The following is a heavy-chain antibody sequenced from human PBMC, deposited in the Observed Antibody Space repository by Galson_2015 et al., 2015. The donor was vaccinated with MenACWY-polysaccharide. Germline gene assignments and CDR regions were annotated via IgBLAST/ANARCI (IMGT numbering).Heavy chain of an antibody. V-gene: IGHV3-30*02. CDR3: AKDGASYFDY. CDR2: IRYDGSNK. Sequence: SLRLSCAASGFTFSSYGMHWVRQAPGKGLEWVAFIRYDGSNKYYADSVKGRFTISRDNSKSTLYLQINSLRAEDTAVYYCAKDGASYFDYWGQGTLVTVSS. D-gene: IGHD3-16*01. CDR1: GFTFSSYG. J-gene: IGHJ4*02.